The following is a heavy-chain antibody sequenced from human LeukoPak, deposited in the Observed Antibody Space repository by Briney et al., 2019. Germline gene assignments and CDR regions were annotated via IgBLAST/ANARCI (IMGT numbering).Heavy chain of an antibody. J-gene: IGHJ4*02. D-gene: IGHD6-19*01. CDR2: IYYSGST. CDR3: ARATVAGLFDY. CDR1: GFTFSSYW. Sequence: GSLRLSCAASGFTFSSYWMHWVRPPPGKGLEWIGSIYYSGSTYYNPSLKSRVTISVDTSKNQFSLKLSSVTAAATAVYYCARATVAGLFDYWGQGTLVTVSS. V-gene: IGHV4-39*07.